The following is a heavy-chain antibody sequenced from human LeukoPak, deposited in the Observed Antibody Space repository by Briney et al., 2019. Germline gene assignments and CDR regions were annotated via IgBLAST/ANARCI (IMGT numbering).Heavy chain of an antibody. CDR1: GYSFTSYW. Sequence: GASLQISCKGSGYSFTSYWIGWVRQVPGKGLEWMGILYPGDSDTKYSPSFQGQVTISADKSISTAYLQWSSLKASDTAMYYCARLSGLTRYYISYPFDYWGQGTLVTVSS. CDR2: LYPGDSDT. CDR3: ARLSGLTRYYISYPFDY. D-gene: IGHD3-9*01. V-gene: IGHV5-51*01. J-gene: IGHJ4*02.